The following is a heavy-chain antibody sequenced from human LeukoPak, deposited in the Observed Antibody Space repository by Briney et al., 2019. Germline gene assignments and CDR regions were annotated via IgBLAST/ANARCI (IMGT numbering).Heavy chain of an antibody. CDR1: GFTFSSYS. CDR3: ARDYYGSIDL. CDR2: ISSSSSYI. V-gene: IGHV3-21*01. Sequence: GGSLRLSCAASGFTFSSYSMNWVRQAPGKGLEWVLSISSSSSYIYYADSVKGRFTISRDNARDTLYLQMNSLRVEDTAVYYCARDYYGSIDLWGQGTLVTVSS. J-gene: IGHJ1*01. D-gene: IGHD3-10*01.